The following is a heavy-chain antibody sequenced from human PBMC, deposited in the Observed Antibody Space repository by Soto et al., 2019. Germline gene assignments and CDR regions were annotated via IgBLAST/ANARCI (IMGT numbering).Heavy chain of an antibody. D-gene: IGHD6-19*01. CDR1: GGSISSSDYH. V-gene: IGHV4-30-4*01. Sequence: SETLSLTCTVSGGSISSSDYHWRWIRQPPGKGLEWIGYIYYSGNTYYNPSLKSRVTISADTSKNQFSLKLSSVTAADAALYYCAIEIAVTGTCIDYWGQGTLVTVSS. J-gene: IGHJ4*02. CDR2: IYYSGNT. CDR3: AIEIAVTGTCIDY.